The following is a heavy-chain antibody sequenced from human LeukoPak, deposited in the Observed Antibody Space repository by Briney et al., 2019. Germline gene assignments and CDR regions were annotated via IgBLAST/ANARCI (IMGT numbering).Heavy chain of an antibody. CDR1: GYTLTGYY. CDR2: INPNSGDT. D-gene: IGHD1-26*01. CDR3: ARSREHTFDI. Sequence: ASVKVSCQASGYTLTGYYIYWVRQAPGQGLECMGWINPNSGDTNYAQKFQGRVTMTRDTSISTAYMEVSRLRSDDTAVYYCARSREHTFDIWGQGTMVTVSS. V-gene: IGHV1-2*02. J-gene: IGHJ3*02.